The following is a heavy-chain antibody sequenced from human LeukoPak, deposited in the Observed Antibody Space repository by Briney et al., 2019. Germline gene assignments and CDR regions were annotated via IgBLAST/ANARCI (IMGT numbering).Heavy chain of an antibody. CDR2: ISGSGGGT. CDR3: AKDPPGSRIIMAAFEY. J-gene: IGHJ4*02. D-gene: IGHD3-10*01. CDR1: GFTFSSYA. V-gene: IGHV3-23*01. Sequence: PGGSLRLSCAASGFTFSSYAMSWVRQTPGKGLEWVSGISGSGGGTYYADSVKGRFTISRDNSKNTLYLQMNSLRVEDTALYYCAKDPPGSRIIMAAFEYWGQGTLVTVSS.